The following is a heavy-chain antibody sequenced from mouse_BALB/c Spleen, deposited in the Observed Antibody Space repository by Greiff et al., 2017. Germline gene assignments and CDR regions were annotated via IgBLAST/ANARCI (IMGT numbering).Heavy chain of an antibody. J-gene: IGHJ4*01. CDR3: ARWGNYIYYAMDY. CDR1: GYTFTSYN. Sequence: QVQLQQSGAELVKPGASVKMSCKASGYTFTSYNMHWVKQTPGQGLEWIGAIYPGNGDTSYNQKFKGKATLTADKSSSTAYMQLSSLTSEDSAVYYCARWGNYIYYAMDYWGQGTSVTVSS. D-gene: IGHD2-1*01. CDR2: IYPGNGDT. V-gene: IGHV1-12*01.